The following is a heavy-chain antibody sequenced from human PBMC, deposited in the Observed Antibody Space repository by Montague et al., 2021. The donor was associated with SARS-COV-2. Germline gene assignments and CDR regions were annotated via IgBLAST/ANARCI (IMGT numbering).Heavy chain of an antibody. V-gene: IGHV4-59*01. J-gene: IGHJ4*01. CDR1: GGSISSYY. CDR2: VYFSGST. D-gene: IGHD2-21*01. Sequence: SEILSLTCTVSGGSISSYYWSWIRQPPGKGLEWLGNVYFSGSTNYNPSXKSRVTISVDTSKTQLSLTLSSVTAADTAVYFCARGRLWRWNAFDHWGQGAMVTVSS. CDR3: ARGRLWRWNAFDH.